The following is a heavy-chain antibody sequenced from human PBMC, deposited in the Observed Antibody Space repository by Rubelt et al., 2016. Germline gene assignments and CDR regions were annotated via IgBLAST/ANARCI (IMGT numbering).Heavy chain of an antibody. D-gene: IGHD5-18*01. CDR3: ARVGYGFGSDY. CDR2: ISSSSRTI. CDR1: GFTFSSYS. J-gene: IGHJ4*02. Sequence: VQLVESGGGVVQPGRSLRLSCAASGFTFSSYSMNWVRQAPGKGREWVSYISSSSRTIYYADSVKGRFTISRDNAKNSLYLQMNSLRYADTAVYYCARVGYGFGSDYWGQGTLVTVSS. V-gene: IGHV3-48*02.